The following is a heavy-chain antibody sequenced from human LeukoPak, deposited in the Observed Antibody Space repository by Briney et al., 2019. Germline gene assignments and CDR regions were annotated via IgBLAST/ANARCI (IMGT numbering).Heavy chain of an antibody. J-gene: IGHJ6*03. V-gene: IGHV1-46*01. CDR1: GYTFTSYY. Sequence: GASVKVSCKASGYTFTSYYMHWVRQAPGQGLEWMGIINPSGGTTTYAQRFQGRVTITRNTSISTAYMELSSLRSEDTAVYYCARAYDDYGDYHYYYYYMDVWGKGTTVTVSS. CDR2: INPSGGTT. CDR3: ARAYDDYGDYHYYYYYMDV. D-gene: IGHD4-17*01.